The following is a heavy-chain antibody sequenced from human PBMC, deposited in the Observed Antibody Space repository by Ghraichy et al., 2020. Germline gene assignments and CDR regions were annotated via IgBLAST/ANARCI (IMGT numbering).Heavy chain of an antibody. Sequence: GGSLRLSCSASGFIFSNYAMHWVRQAPGKRPEYISVITCSGSSAYYIDSVRDRFTISRDNSKNTLFLQMNSLTSEDTAFYYCVKESTVTNSNPFHAWGHGTQVTVSS. CDR1: GFIFSNYA. V-gene: IGHV3-64D*06. CDR3: VKESTVTNSNPFHA. CDR2: ITCSGSSA. J-gene: IGHJ5*01. D-gene: IGHD5/OR15-5a*01.